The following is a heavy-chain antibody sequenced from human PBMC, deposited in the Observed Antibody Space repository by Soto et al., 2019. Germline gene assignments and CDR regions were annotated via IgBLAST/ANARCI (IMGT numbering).Heavy chain of an antibody. V-gene: IGHV3-23*01. CDR1: GFTFSSYA. CDR2: ISGSGGST. Sequence: GGSLRLSCAASGFTFSSYAMSWVRQAPGKGLEWVSAISGSGGSTYYADSVKGRFTISRDNSKNTLYLQMNSLRAEDTAVYYCAGAPSGYYYDSSGYQDYWGQGTLVTVSS. CDR3: AGAPSGYYYDSSGYQDY. J-gene: IGHJ4*02. D-gene: IGHD3-22*01.